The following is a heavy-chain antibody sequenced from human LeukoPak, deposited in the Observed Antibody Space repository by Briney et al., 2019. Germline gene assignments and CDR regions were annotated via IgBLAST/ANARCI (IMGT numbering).Heavy chain of an antibody. CDR2: ISYDGSNK. D-gene: IGHD3-3*01. CDR3: ARVFFPLRFLEWLPVDY. J-gene: IGHJ4*02. CDR1: GFTFSSYA. V-gene: IGHV3-30-3*01. Sequence: GGSLRLSCAASGFTFSSYAMHWVRQAPGKGLEWVAVISYDGSNKYYADSVKGRFTISRDNSKNTLYLQMNSLRAGDTAVYYCARVFFPLRFLEWLPVDYWGQGTLVTVSS.